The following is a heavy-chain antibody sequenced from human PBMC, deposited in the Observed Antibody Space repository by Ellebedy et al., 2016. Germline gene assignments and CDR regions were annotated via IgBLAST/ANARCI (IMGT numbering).Heavy chain of an antibody. J-gene: IGHJ4*02. D-gene: IGHD3-10*01. CDR1: GFTFSDYY. V-gene: IGHV3-11*01. CDR2: ISNNGKSV. CDR3: ARDRNFYYGSPSAYFDA. Sequence: GGSLRLSXKASGFTFSDYYMSWIRQAPGKGPEWVAYISNNGKSVYYADSVKGRFTISRDNTKNSLNLQMSSLGVADSALYFCARDRNFYYGSPSAYFDAWGQGTRVTVTS.